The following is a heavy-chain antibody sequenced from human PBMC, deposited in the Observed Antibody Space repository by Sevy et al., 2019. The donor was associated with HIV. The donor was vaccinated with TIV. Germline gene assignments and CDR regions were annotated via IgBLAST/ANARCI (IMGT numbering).Heavy chain of an antibody. V-gene: IGHV3-30-3*01. J-gene: IGHJ4*02. CDR3: ARSSLFTMVRGVIDY. D-gene: IGHD3-10*01. Sequence: GGSLRLSCAASGFALSTYSLHWVRQAPGKGLEWMAVMSADGSSKFYAYSVKGRFTISRDNSKNALYLQMNSLRVEDTAVYYCARSSLFTMVRGVIDYWGQGTLVTVS. CDR1: GFALSTYS. CDR2: MSADGSSK.